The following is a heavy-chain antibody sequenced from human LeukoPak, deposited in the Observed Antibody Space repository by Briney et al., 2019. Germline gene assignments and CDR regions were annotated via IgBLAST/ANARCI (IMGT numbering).Heavy chain of an antibody. Sequence: GRSLRLSCAASGFAFSSYGMNWVRQAPGKGLERVAVIWYDGSNEYYAASVKGRFTISRDNSKNTVYLQMGSLRAEDTALYYCARAPTGYNYGYGSEPCFDYWGQGSLVTVSS. V-gene: IGHV3-33*01. CDR3: ARAPTGYNYGYGSEPCFDY. J-gene: IGHJ4*02. CDR1: GFAFSSYG. D-gene: IGHD5-18*01. CDR2: IWYDGSNE.